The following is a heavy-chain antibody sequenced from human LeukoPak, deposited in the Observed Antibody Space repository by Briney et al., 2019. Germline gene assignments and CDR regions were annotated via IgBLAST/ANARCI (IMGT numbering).Heavy chain of an antibody. CDR2: INPSGGST. V-gene: IGHV1-46*01. Sequence: ASVKVSCKASGYTFTSYYMHWVRQAPGQGLEWMGIINPSGGSTSYAQKFQGRVTMTRDTSTSTVYMELSSLRSEDTAVYYCARDLATGNYDISANWFDPWGQGTLVTVSS. CDR1: GYTFTSYY. D-gene: IGHD3-9*01. J-gene: IGHJ5*02. CDR3: ARDLATGNYDISANWFDP.